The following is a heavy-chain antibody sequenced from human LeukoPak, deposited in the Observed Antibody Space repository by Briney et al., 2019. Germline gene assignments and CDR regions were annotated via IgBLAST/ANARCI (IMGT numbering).Heavy chain of an antibody. J-gene: IGHJ4*02. CDR3: ARGAGSGSYYNLDY. Sequence: ASVKVSCKTSGYTFTNYAVSWVRQAPGQGLEWMGYINTDTGNPTYAQGFTGRFVFSLDTSVSTAYLQISSLKAEDTAVYYCARGAGSGSYYNLDYWGQGTLVTVSS. D-gene: IGHD3-10*01. V-gene: IGHV7-4-1*02. CDR1: GYTFTNYA. CDR2: INTDTGNP.